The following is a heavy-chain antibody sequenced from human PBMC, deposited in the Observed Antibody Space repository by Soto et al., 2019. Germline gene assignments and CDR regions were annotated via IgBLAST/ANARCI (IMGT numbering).Heavy chain of an antibody. J-gene: IGHJ6*02. V-gene: IGHV4-4*02. Sequence: SETLSLTCAVSGGSISSSNWWSWVRQPPGKGLEWIGEIYHSGSTNYNPSLKSRVTISVDKSKNQFSLKLSSVTAADTAVYYCARAPYGSGAGYYGMDVWGQGTTVTVSS. CDR3: ARAPYGSGAGYYGMDV. CDR2: IYHSGST. D-gene: IGHD3-10*01. CDR1: GGSISSSNW.